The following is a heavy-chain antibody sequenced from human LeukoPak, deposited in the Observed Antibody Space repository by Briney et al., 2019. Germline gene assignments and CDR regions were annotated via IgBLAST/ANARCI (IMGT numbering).Heavy chain of an antibody. D-gene: IGHD6-19*01. Sequence: GGSLRLSCAASGFTFSSYSMNWVRQAPGKGLEWVSSISSSSSYIYYADSVKGRFTISRDNAKNSLYLQMNSLRAEDTAVYYCAKGWSSGWPREDYWGQGTLVTVSS. V-gene: IGHV3-21*01. CDR1: GFTFSSYS. CDR3: AKGWSSGWPREDY. CDR2: ISSSSSYI. J-gene: IGHJ4*02.